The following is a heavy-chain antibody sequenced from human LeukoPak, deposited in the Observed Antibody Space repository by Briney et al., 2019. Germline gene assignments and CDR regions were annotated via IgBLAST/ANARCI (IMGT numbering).Heavy chain of an antibody. V-gene: IGHV5-51*01. CDR1: GYSFTNYW. J-gene: IGHJ4*02. CDR2: IYPGDSDT. Sequence: GESLKISCKGSGYSFTNYWIGWVRQMPGKGLEWMGIIYPGDSDTRYSPSFQGQVTISADKSISTAYLQWSSLKASDTAMYYCARRNYYDSSGFSYYFDYWGQGTLVTVSS. CDR3: ARRNYYDSSGFSYYFDY. D-gene: IGHD3-22*01.